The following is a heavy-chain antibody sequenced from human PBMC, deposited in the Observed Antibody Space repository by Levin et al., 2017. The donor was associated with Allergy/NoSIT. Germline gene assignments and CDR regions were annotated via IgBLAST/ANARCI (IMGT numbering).Heavy chain of an antibody. Sequence: GGSLRLSCAASGFTFDDYAMHWVRQAPGKGLEWVSGISWNSGSMVFADSVKGRFTISRDSAKNSLYLQMNSLRAEDTALYYCAKGADSRGSANAFDIWGQGTLVTVSS. V-gene: IGHV3-9*01. CDR1: GFTFDDYA. CDR3: AKGADSRGSANAFDI. D-gene: IGHD3-22*01. CDR2: ISWNSGSM. J-gene: IGHJ3*02.